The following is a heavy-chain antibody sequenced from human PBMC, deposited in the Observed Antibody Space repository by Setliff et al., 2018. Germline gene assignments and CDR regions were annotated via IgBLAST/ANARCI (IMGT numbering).Heavy chain of an antibody. CDR2: ILDDGVKK. CDR3: ARTCSGSGCYAGLES. V-gene: IGHV3-30*03. Sequence: PGGSLSLSCAASGFTFSTYRMHWVRQAPGKGLEWVAVILDDGVKKYHADSVKGRFTISRDNSKNTLYLQMNSLRPEDTAVYYCARTCSGSGCYAGLESWGQGTLVTVSS. D-gene: IGHD2-15*01. CDR1: GFTFSTYR. J-gene: IGHJ4*02.